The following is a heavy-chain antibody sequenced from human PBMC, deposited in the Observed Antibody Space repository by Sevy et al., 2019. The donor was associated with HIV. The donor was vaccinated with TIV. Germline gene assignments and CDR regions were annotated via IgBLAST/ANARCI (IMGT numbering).Heavy chain of an antibody. V-gene: IGHV4-59*08. J-gene: IGHJ4*01. CDR2: VLASAIT. D-gene: IGHD4-17*01. CDR1: GGSISGSS. Sequence: SETLSLTCTVTGGSISGSSWSWIRQPPGKGLEWIGNVLASAITNYNPSLKSRVTISLDTSESQSSLILNSVTAADTAVYYCARHGAYGDYVPNDPPLDYWGREILVTVSS. CDR3: ARHGAYGDYVPNDPPLDY.